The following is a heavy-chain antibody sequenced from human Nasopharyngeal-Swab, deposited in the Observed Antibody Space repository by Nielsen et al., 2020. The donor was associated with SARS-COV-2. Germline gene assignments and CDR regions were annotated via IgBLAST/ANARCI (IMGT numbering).Heavy chain of an antibody. J-gene: IGHJ6*03. CDR1: GFTFSSAW. CDR2: IKSKTDGGTT. CDR3: TTAQSLYYYYMDV. V-gene: IGHV3-15*01. Sequence: GESLKISCAASGFTFSSAWMSWVRQAPGKGLEWVGRIKSKTDGGTTDYAAPVKGRFTISRDDSKNTLYLQMNSLKTEDTAVYYCTTAQSLYYYYMDVWGKGTTVTVSS.